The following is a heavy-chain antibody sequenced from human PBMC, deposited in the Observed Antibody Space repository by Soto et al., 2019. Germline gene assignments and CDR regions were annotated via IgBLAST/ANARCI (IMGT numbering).Heavy chain of an antibody. Sequence: EVQLVESGGGLVQPGRSLRLSCAASGFTFDDYAMHWVRQAPGKGLEWVAGISWKSSSVGYAESVKGQFTSSRDNAKNAIDMYMNRLRAADTTLYYCVNDGDTDDYGAGYRRGFDYWGQGTLVTVSS. D-gene: IGHD3-10*01. CDR1: GFTFDDYA. J-gene: IGHJ4*02. CDR2: ISWKSSSV. V-gene: IGHV3-9*01. CDR3: VNDGDTDDYGAGYRRGFDY.